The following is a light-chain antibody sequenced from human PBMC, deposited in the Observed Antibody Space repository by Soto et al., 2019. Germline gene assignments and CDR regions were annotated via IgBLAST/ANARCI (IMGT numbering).Light chain of an antibody. J-gene: IGKJ5*01. Sequence: EIXLTQSXATLSLSPGERATLSCRASQSVSSYLAWYQQKPGQAPRLLIYDASNRATGIPARFSGSGSGTDFTLTISSLEPEDFAVYYCQQRSNWPITFGQGTRLEIK. V-gene: IGKV3-11*01. CDR2: DAS. CDR3: QQRSNWPIT. CDR1: QSVSSY.